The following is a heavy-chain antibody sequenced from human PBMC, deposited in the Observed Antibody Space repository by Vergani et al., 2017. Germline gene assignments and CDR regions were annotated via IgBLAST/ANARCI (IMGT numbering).Heavy chain of an antibody. D-gene: IGHD3-3*01. V-gene: IGHV3-30*04. CDR1: GFTFSSYA. CDR2: ISYDGSNK. CDR3: ARDSIRLTCDY. J-gene: IGHJ4*02. Sequence: QVQLVESGGGVVQPGRSLRLSCAASGFTFSSYAMHWVRQAPGKGLEWVAVISYDGSNKYYADSVKGRFTISRDNSKNTLYLQMNSLRAEDTAVYYCARDSIRLTCDYWGQGTLVTVSS.